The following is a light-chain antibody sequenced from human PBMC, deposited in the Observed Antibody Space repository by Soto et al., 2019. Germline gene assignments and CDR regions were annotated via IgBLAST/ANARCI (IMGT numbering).Light chain of an antibody. J-gene: IGKJ2*01. CDR1: QSVRTN. CDR3: QQSNNWPYT. Sequence: EIVLTQSPGTLSVSPGERATLSCRASQSVRTNLAWFQQKPGQAPRLLIYGASTRATGIPARFSGSGSGTEFTLTINSLQSEDLAVYYCQQSNNWPYTFGQGTKLEVK. V-gene: IGKV3-15*01. CDR2: GAS.